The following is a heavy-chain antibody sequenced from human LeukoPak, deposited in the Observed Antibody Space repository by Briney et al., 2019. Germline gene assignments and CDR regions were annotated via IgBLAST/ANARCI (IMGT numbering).Heavy chain of an antibody. CDR3: ARDGRPVVVPAAIVAGMHWFDP. CDR2: IIPIFGTA. CDR1: GGTFSSYT. J-gene: IGHJ5*02. Sequence: ASVKVSCKASGGTFSSYTISWVRQAPRQGLEWMGGIIPIFGTANYAQKSQGRVTITADESTSTAYMELSSLRSEDTAVYYCARDGRPVVVPAAIVAGMHWFDPWGQGTLVTVSS. V-gene: IGHV1-69*13. D-gene: IGHD2-2*01.